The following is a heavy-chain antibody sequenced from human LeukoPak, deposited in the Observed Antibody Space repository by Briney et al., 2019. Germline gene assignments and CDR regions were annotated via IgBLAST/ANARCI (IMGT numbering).Heavy chain of an antibody. Sequence: SETLSLTCTVSGGSFNNYYWNWIRQPAGKGLEWIGRIYSSGSTDYNPSLKSRVTMSVDTSKNQFSLNLTSVTAADSAVYYCARARGRLLLIDYCGPGTLVPVSS. J-gene: IGHJ4*02. CDR3: ARARGRLLLIDY. CDR1: GGSFNNYY. D-gene: IGHD2-15*01. CDR2: IYSSGST. V-gene: IGHV4-4*07.